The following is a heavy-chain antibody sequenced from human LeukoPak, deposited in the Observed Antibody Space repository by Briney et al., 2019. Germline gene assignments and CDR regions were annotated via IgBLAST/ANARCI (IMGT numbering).Heavy chain of an antibody. CDR3: ASARGSNYGSLGD. CDR2: ISSGSTYI. D-gene: IGHD5-18*01. J-gene: IGHJ4*02. Sequence: GGSLRLSCAASGFTFSSYGMNWVRQAPGKGLEWVSSISSGSTYIYYADSVKGRFTISRDNAKNSLYLQMNSLRAEDTAVYYCASARGSNYGSLGDWGQGTLVTVSS. V-gene: IGHV3-21*01. CDR1: GFTFSSYG.